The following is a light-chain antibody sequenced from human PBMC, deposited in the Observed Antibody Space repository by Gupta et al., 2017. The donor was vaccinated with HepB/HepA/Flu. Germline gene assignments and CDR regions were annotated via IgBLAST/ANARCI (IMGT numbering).Light chain of an antibody. CDR3: SSYTTSSTYV. Sequence: SALPQPPSVSGSPGRSVHISCTGTTSDIGSYKRVSWYQPSPGTAHKLVVYELDNRPAGVPDGFSGSKAGNTASLTISGRQAEDDADYYCSSYTTSSTYVFGSGTKVTVL. CDR1: TSDIGSYKR. CDR2: ELD. V-gene: IGLV2-18*02. J-gene: IGLJ1*01.